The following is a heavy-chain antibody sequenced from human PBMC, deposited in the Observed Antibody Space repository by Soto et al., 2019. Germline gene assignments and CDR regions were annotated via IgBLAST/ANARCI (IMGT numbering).Heavy chain of an antibody. J-gene: IGHJ4*02. CDR3: ARGQTEKTEDTPPYDFDY. Sequence: ASVKVSCKASGYTFTGYYMHWVRQAPGQGLEWMGWINPNSGGTNYAQKFQGWVTMTRDTSISTAYMELSRLRSDDTVVYYCARGQTEKTEDTPPYDFDYWGQGTLVTVSS. CDR2: INPNSGGT. D-gene: IGHD7-27*01. CDR1: GYTFTGYY. V-gene: IGHV1-2*04.